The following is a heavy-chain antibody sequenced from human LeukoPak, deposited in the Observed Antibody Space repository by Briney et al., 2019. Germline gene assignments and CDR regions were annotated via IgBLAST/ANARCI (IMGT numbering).Heavy chain of an antibody. V-gene: IGHV1-18*01. CDR2: ISAYNGNT. CDR1: GYTFTSYG. J-gene: IGHJ4*02. D-gene: IGHD2-21*02. Sequence: ASVKVSCKASGYTFTSYGISWVRQAPGQGLEWMGWISAYNGNTNYAQKLQGRVTMTRDMSTSTVYMEVSSLRSEDTAVYYCARGIGDRFRLQHVIDYWGQGTLVTVSS. CDR3: ARGIGDRFRLQHVIDY.